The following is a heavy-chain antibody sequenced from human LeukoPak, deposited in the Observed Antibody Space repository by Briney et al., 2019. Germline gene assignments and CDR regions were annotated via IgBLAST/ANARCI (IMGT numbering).Heavy chain of an antibody. CDR3: ARGGYCSSTSCYTYYYYGMDV. CDR2: INWNGGNT. Sequence: PGGSLRLSCAASGFTFDDYGMSWVRQAPGKGLEWVSGINWNGGNTGYADSVKGRFTISRDNAKNSLYLQMNSLRAEDTALYHCARGGYCSSTSCYTYYYYGMDVWGQGTTVTVSS. CDR1: GFTFDDYG. V-gene: IGHV3-20*01. J-gene: IGHJ6*02. D-gene: IGHD2-2*02.